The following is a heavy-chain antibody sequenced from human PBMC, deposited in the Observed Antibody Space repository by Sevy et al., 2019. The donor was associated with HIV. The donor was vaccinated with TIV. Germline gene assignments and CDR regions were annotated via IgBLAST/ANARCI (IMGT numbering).Heavy chain of an antibody. D-gene: IGHD2-2*01. CDR3: ARDRHACSSASCPFDY. V-gene: IGHV3-21*01. CDR2: ISSGSSYI. Sequence: GGSLRLSCAASGFTFSTYTMNWVRQAPGKGLEWVSSISSGSSYIYYADSVKGRFNISRDNTKNSLYLQMNSLRAEDTAVYYCARDRHACSSASCPFDYWGQGTLVTVSS. J-gene: IGHJ4*02. CDR1: GFTFSTYT.